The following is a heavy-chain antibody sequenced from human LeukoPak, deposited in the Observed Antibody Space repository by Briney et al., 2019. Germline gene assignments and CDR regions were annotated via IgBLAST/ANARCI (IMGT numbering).Heavy chain of an antibody. V-gene: IGHV4-34*01. CDR3: ARITIFPPVYYYYGMDV. CDR2: INHSGST. J-gene: IGHJ6*02. D-gene: IGHD3-9*01. Sequence: SETLSLTCAVYGGSFSGYYWSWIRQPPGNGLEWIGEINHSGSTNYNPSLKSRVTISVDTSKNQFSLRLSSVTAADTAVYYCARITIFPPVYYYYGMDVWGQGTTVTVSS. CDR1: GGSFSGYY.